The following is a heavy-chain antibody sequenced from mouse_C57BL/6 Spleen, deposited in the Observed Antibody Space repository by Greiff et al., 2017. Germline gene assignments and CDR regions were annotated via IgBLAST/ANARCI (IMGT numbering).Heavy chain of an antibody. V-gene: IGHV1-59*01. D-gene: IGHD1-1*01. CDR3: AREGYGSSPHYFDY. CDR2: IDPSDSYT. J-gene: IGHJ2*01. Sequence: QVQLQQPGAELVRPGTSVKLSCKASGYTFTSYWMHWVKQRPGQGLEWIGVIDPSDSYTNYNQKFKGKATLTVDTSSSTAYMQLSSLTSEDSAVYYCAREGYGSSPHYFDYWGQGTTLTVSS. CDR1: GYTFTSYW.